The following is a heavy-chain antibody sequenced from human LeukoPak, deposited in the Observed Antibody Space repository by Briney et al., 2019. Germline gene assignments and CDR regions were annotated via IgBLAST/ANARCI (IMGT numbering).Heavy chain of an antibody. CDR2: ISSSSSYI. Sequence: GGSLRLSCAASGFTFSSYSMNWVRQAPGKGLEWVSSISSSSSYIYYADSVKVRFTISRDNAKNSLYLQMNSLRAEDTAVYYCAREPYGSGSIDYWGQGTLVTVSS. CDR3: AREPYGSGSIDY. V-gene: IGHV3-21*01. CDR1: GFTFSSYS. D-gene: IGHD3-10*01. J-gene: IGHJ4*02.